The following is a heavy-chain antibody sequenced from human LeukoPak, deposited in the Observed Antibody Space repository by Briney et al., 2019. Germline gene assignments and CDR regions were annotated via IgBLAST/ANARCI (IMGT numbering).Heavy chain of an antibody. Sequence: GGSLRLSCAASGFTFSSYWVSWVRQAPGKGLEWVANIKQDGSEKYYVDSVKGRFTISRDNAKNSLYLQTISLRAEDTAVYYCARDLDDFWSGYLRRYYGMDVWGQGTTVTVSS. CDR1: GFTFSSYW. V-gene: IGHV3-7*01. J-gene: IGHJ6*02. CDR3: ARDLDDFWSGYLRRYYGMDV. CDR2: IKQDGSEK. D-gene: IGHD3-3*01.